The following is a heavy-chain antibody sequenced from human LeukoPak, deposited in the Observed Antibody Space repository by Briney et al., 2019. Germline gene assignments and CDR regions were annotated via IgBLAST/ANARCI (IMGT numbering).Heavy chain of an antibody. CDR2: INHSGST. V-gene: IGHV4-34*01. J-gene: IGHJ3*02. CDR3: ARGGATTVTTRGAFDI. CDR1: GGSISSYY. Sequence: SETLSLTCTVSGGSISSYYWSWIRQPPGKGLEWIGEINHSGSTNYNPSLKSRVTISVDTSKNQFSLKLSSVTAADTAVYYCARGGATTVTTRGAFDIWGQGTMVTVSS. D-gene: IGHD4-17*01.